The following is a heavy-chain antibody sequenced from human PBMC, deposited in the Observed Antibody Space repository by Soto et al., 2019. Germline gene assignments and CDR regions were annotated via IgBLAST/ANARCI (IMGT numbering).Heavy chain of an antibody. J-gene: IGHJ5*02. CDR2: ISYDEADK. CDR3: ARRSGGGNFLDR. D-gene: IGHD2-21*02. V-gene: IGHV3-30-3*01. Sequence: QVQLVESGGGVVQPGRSLRLSCAASGFTFSAYTMHWVRQAPGKGLEWVSLISYDEADKFYADSVKGRFTISRDSSKNPLYLQMTSLRSEDTAVYYCARRSGGGNFLDRWGQGTLGTVSS. CDR1: GFTFSAYT.